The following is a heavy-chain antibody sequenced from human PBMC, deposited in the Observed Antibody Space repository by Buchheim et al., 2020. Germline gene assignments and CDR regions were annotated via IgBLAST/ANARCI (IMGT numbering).Heavy chain of an antibody. CDR2: ISYDGSNK. CDR1: GFTFSSYA. V-gene: IGHV3-30*04. D-gene: IGHD3-3*01. CDR3: AREGSDFWSGYYIYFDY. Sequence: QVQLVESGGGVVQPGRSLRLSCAASGFTFSSYAMHWVRQAPGKGLEWVAVISYDGSNKYYADSVKGRFTISRDNSKHTLYLQMNNRRAEDTAVYYYAREGSDFWSGYYIYFDYWGQGTL. J-gene: IGHJ4*02.